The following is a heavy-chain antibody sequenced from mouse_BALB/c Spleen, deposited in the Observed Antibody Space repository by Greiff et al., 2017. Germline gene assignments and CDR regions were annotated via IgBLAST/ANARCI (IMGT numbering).Heavy chain of an antibody. Sequence: EVQGVESGAELVKPGASVKLSCTASGFNIKDTYMHWVKQRPEQGLEWIGRIDPANGNTKYDPKFQGKATITADTSSNTAYLQLSSLTSEDTAVYYCARSPRYGSSYGFAYWGQGTLVTVSA. CDR3: ARSPRYGSSYGFAY. V-gene: IGHV14-3*02. D-gene: IGHD1-1*01. CDR1: GFNIKDTY. J-gene: IGHJ3*01. CDR2: IDPANGNT.